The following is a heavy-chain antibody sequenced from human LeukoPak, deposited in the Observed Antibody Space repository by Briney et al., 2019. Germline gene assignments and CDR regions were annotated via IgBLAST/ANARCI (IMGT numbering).Heavy chain of an antibody. D-gene: IGHD3/OR15-3a*01. CDR2: ISWNSGSI. CDR3: TRGPPRSQTYDFGLFDH. V-gene: IGHV3-9*01. J-gene: IGHJ5*02. CDR1: GFTCDDYA. Sequence: GRYLRLSCAASGFTCDDYAMHWVRQAPGQGLEWVSGISWNSGSIGYADSVKGRFTISRDNAKNSLYLHMNSLRAEATAVYYCTRGPPRSQTYDFGLFDHWGQGTLVTVSS.